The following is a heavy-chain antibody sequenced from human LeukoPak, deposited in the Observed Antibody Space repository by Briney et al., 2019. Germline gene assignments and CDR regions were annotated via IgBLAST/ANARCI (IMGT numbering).Heavy chain of an antibody. D-gene: IGHD3-16*01. CDR3: AREGSRGRFDP. V-gene: IGHV4-34*01. CDR1: GGSFSGYH. CDR2: INHSGST. Sequence: PSETLSLTCAVYGGSFSGYHWSWIRQPPGKGLEWIGEINHSGSTNYNPSLKSRVTISVDTSKNQFSLKLSSVTAADTAVYYCAREGSRGRFDPWGQGTLVTVSS. J-gene: IGHJ5*02.